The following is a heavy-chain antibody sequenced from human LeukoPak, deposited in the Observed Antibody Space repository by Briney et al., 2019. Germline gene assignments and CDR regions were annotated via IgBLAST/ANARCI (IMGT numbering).Heavy chain of an antibody. Sequence: ASVKVSCKASGGTFSSYAISWVRQAPGQGLEWMGRIIPILGIANYAQKFQGRVTITADKSTSTAYMELSSLRSEDTAVYYRARGYYGDYGWYFDLWGRGTLVTVSS. D-gene: IGHD4-17*01. CDR1: GGTFSSYA. CDR2: IIPILGIA. J-gene: IGHJ2*01. CDR3: ARGYYGDYGWYFDL. V-gene: IGHV1-69*04.